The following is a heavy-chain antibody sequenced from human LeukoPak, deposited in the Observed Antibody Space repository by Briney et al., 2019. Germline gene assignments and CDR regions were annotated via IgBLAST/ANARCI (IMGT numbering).Heavy chain of an antibody. J-gene: IGHJ4*02. CDR2: IYYSGST. CDR3: ARVSITMVRGVIGHFDY. Sequence: SGTLSLTCTVSGXSISSYYWSWIRQPPGKGQEWIGYIYYSGSTNYNPSLKSRVTISVDTSKNQFSLKLSSVTAADTAVYYCARVSITMVRGVIGHFDYWGQGALVTVSS. D-gene: IGHD3-10*01. CDR1: GXSISSYY. V-gene: IGHV4-59*01.